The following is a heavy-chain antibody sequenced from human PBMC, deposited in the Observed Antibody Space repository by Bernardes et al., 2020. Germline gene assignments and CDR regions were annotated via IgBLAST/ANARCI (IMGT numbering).Heavy chain of an antibody. D-gene: IGHD3-16*01. V-gene: IGHV3-30*03. CDR2: SSTGGLHI. CDR3: AAHDRTADYYGA. CDR1: VINVAASV. J-gene: IGHJ5*02. Sequence: GRSLTPSCAASVINVAASVIHHVRQAPAKGLEWVVLSSTGGLHIDHSDTVRGRFTVSRDTSKKTVFLQMNLVNPEDTAVYYCAAHDRTADYYGAWGQGTRVTVS.